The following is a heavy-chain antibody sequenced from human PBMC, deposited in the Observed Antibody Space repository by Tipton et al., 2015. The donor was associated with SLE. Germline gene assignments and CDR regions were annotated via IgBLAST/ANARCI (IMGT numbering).Heavy chain of an antibody. V-gene: IGHV4-59*01. Sequence: GLVKPSETLSLTCTVSGGSISSYYWSWIRQPPGKGLEWIGYIYYSGSTNYNPSLKSRVTISVDTSKNQFSLKLRSVTAADTAVYFCARYYCTTTRCYYFDYWGRGTLVTVSS. CDR2: IYYSGST. CDR3: ARYYCTTTRCYYFDY. J-gene: IGHJ4*02. D-gene: IGHD2-2*01. CDR1: GGSISSYY.